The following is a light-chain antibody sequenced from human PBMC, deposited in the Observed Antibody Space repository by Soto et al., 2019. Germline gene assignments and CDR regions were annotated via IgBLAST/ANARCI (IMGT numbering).Light chain of an antibody. CDR3: QQRSNWPPGT. J-gene: IGKJ4*01. V-gene: IGKV3-11*01. CDR1: QSVSSY. Sequence: EIVLTQSPATLSLSPGERATLSCRASQSVSSYLAWYQQKPGQAPRLLIYDASNRATGIPARFSGSGSGTDFTLTISSLETEDFEIYYCQQRSNWPPGTFGGGTKVEIK. CDR2: DAS.